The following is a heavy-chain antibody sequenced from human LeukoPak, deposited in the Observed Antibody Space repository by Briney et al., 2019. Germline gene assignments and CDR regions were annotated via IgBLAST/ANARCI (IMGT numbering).Heavy chain of an antibody. CDR2: IFPSGGEI. V-gene: IGHV3-23*01. Sequence: GGSLSLSCAASGFTFSTFAMIWVRQPPGQGLEGVSSIFPSGGEIHYADSVRGRFTISRDNSKSTLSLQMNSLRAEDTAIYYCATYRQVLLPFESWGQGTLVTVSS. D-gene: IGHD2-8*02. CDR3: ATYRQVLLPFES. J-gene: IGHJ4*02. CDR1: GFTFSTFA.